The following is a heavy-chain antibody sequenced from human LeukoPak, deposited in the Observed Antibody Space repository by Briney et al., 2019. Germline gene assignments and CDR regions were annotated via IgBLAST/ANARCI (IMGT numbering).Heavy chain of an antibody. Sequence: GSLRLSCAASGFSFSTSAMSWVRQAPGKGLEWVSVISDSGGETYYADSVKGRFTISRDNSKSTLYLQMNSLRAEDTAVYHCAKGSGGAAFDPWGQGTLVTVSS. CDR1: GFSFSTSA. D-gene: IGHD2-15*01. J-gene: IGHJ5*02. CDR3: AKGSGGAAFDP. V-gene: IGHV3-23*01. CDR2: ISDSGGET.